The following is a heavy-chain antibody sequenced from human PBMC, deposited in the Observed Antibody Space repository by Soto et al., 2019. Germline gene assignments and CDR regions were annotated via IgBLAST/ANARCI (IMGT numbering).Heavy chain of an antibody. Sequence: QVQLVESGGGVVQPGRSLRVSCAASGFTFSHYAMHWVRQAPGKGLEWVAVVSYDGTKQFYADSVKGRFTISRDSSKSTLYLQMNNLRDEDTAVYYCARDRVYYYDSSGYYNFDFWGQGTRVTVSS. D-gene: IGHD3-22*01. CDR2: VSYDGTKQ. J-gene: IGHJ4*02. V-gene: IGHV3-30-3*01. CDR3: ARDRVYYYDSSGYYNFDF. CDR1: GFTFSHYA.